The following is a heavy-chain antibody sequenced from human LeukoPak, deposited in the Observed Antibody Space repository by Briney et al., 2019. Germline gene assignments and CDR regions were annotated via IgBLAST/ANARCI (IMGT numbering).Heavy chain of an antibody. J-gene: IGHJ4*02. V-gene: IGHV1-46*01. CDR1: GYTFTSYY. CDR2: INPSGGST. Sequence: ASVTASCKASGYTFTSYYMHWVRQAPGQGLEWMGIINPSGGSTRYAQKFQGRVTMTRDTSTSAVYMELSSLRSEDTAVYYCANLNHVNYWGQGTLVTVSS. CDR3: ANLNHVNY.